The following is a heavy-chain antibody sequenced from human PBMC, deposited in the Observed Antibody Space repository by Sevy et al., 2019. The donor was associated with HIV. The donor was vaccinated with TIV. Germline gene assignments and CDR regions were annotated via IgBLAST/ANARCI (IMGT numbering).Heavy chain of an antibody. J-gene: IGHJ4*02. CDR3: ARNFDY. Sequence: SVTLSLTCTVSGGSISSGNYLWSWIRQTPGKGLEWIGTVHYSGRTYYNPSLKSRVTISEDTSKNQFSLNLNSVTAADTAVYFCARNFDYWGQGTLVTVSS. CDR2: VHYSGRT. V-gene: IGHV4-39*01. CDR1: GGSISSGNYL.